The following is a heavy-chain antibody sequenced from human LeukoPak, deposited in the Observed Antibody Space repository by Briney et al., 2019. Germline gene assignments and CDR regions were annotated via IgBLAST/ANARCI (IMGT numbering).Heavy chain of an antibody. V-gene: IGHV3-7*05. CDR1: EFSFSSNW. J-gene: IGHJ6*02. Sequence: GGSLRLSCVASEFSFSSNWMSRVRQAPGKGLEWVAVIKQDGSEKYYVDSVKGRFTISRDNAKNSLYLQMNSLRAEDTAVYYCARELSYGYPYYYGMDVWGQGTTVTVSS. D-gene: IGHD5-18*01. CDR2: IKQDGSEK. CDR3: ARELSYGYPYYYGMDV.